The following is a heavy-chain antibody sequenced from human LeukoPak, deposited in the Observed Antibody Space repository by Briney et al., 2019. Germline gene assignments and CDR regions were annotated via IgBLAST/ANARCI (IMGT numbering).Heavy chain of an antibody. Sequence: SETLPLTCTVSGGSISSSSYYWGWIRQPPGKGLEWIGSIYYSGSTYYNPSLKSRVTISVDTSKNQFSLKLSSVTAADTAVYYCAILTGYPFDYWGQGTLVTVSS. V-gene: IGHV4-39*01. CDR1: GGSISSSSYY. CDR3: AILTGYPFDY. J-gene: IGHJ4*02. D-gene: IGHD3-9*01. CDR2: IYYSGST.